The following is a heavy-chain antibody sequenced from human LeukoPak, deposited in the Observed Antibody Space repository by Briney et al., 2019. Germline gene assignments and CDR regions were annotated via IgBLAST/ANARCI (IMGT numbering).Heavy chain of an antibody. Sequence: GGSLRLSCAASGFTFSSYWMTWVRQAPGKGLEWVANIRPDGSAKYYVDSVKGRFTISRDNAKNSLYLQMDSLRAEDTALYYCARGDMTTVRFWGQGTLVTVSS. CDR3: ARGDMTTVRF. J-gene: IGHJ4*02. V-gene: IGHV3-7*05. CDR2: IRPDGSAK. D-gene: IGHD4-17*01. CDR1: GFTFSSYW.